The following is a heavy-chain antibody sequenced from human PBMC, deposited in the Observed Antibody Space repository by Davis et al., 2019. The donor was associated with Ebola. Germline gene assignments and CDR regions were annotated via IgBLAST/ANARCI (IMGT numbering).Heavy chain of an antibody. J-gene: IGHJ4*02. CDR2: ISSNGGST. D-gene: IGHD4-17*01. CDR1: GFTFSSYA. CDR3: AKRGPNTVTTSDDY. V-gene: IGHV3-64*04. Sequence: GESLKISCSASGFTFSSYAMHWVRQAPGKGLEYVSAISSNGGSTYYADSVKGRFTISRDNSKNTLYLQMNSLRAEDTAVYYCAKRGPNTVTTSDDYWGQGTLVTVSS.